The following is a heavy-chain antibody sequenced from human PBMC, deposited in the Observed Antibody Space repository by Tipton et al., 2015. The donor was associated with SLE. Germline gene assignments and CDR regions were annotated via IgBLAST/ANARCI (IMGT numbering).Heavy chain of an antibody. J-gene: IGHJ4*02. D-gene: IGHD3-16*01. CDR3: ARGRGGESLDY. V-gene: IGHV3-33*01. CDR1: GFTFSTSA. Sequence: SLRLSCAASGFTFSTSAMHWVRQAPGKGLEWVAVIWYDGSNKFYADSVKGRFTISRDNSKNTVSLQMNSLRVEDTAAYFCARGRGGESLDYWGQGTLVTVSS. CDR2: IWYDGSNK.